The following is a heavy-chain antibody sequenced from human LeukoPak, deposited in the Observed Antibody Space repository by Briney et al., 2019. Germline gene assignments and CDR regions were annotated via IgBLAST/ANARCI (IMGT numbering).Heavy chain of an antibody. Sequence: SETLSLTCTVSGGSISSYYWSWIRQPPGKGLEWIGYIYYSGSTNYNPSLKSRVTISVDTSKNQFSLKLSSVTAADTAVYYCARDGYCSSTSCPPSYYYMDVWGKGTTVTVSS. D-gene: IGHD2-2*01. CDR1: GGSISSYY. J-gene: IGHJ6*03. CDR3: ARDGYCSSTSCPPSYYYMDV. CDR2: IYYSGST. V-gene: IGHV4-59*12.